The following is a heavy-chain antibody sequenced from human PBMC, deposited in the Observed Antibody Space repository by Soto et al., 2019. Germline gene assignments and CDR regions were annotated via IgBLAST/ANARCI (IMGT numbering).Heavy chain of an antibody. D-gene: IGHD3-22*01. V-gene: IGHV3-23*01. CDR1: GFTFSSYA. Sequence: GWSLRLSCAASGFTFSSYAMSWVRQAPGKGLEWVSGISGSGGSTYYADSVKGRFPISRDNSKNTLYLQMNSLRADDTAVYYCAKNYDSSGYYLLVDYWGQGTQVTVSS. CDR2: ISGSGGST. CDR3: AKNYDSSGYYLLVDY. J-gene: IGHJ4*02.